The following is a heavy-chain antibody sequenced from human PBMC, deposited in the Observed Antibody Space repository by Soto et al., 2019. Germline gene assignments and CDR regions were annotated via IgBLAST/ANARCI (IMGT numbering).Heavy chain of an antibody. CDR1: VFSFSVYG. Sequence: WGSLRLSCASSVFSFSVYGMHWVRQAPGKGLEWVAVVSYDGDYKYYADSVKGRFSISRDNSKKRLWLQMNSLRVEDTAVYYCAKGSGRGLVTSYFDYWGLGTMVTVSS. CDR2: VSYDGDYK. D-gene: IGHD3-9*01. J-gene: IGHJ4*02. CDR3: AKGSGRGLVTSYFDY. V-gene: IGHV3-30*18.